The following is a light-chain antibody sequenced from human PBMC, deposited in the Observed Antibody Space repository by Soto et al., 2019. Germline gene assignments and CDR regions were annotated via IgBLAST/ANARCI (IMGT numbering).Light chain of an antibody. Sequence: DVVMTQSPLSLPVTLGQSASISCTPSQSLVYADGNTYLNWLQQRPGQSPRRLIYKVFNRDSGVPDRFSGSASGSEFTLTISRVEAEDIGVYYCMQTAHWPYTFGRGTKVDIK. V-gene: IGKV2-30*01. CDR2: KVF. CDR3: MQTAHWPYT. CDR1: QSLVYADGNTY. J-gene: IGKJ2*01.